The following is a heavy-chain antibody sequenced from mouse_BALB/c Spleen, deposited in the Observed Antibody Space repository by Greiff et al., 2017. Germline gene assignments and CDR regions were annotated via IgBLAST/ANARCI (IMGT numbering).Heavy chain of an antibody. D-gene: IGHD1-1*01. Sequence: QVQLQQPGAELVMPGASVKMSCKASGYTFTDYWMHWVKQRPGQGLEWIGAIDTSDSYTSYNQKFKGKATLTVDESSSTAYRQLSSLTSEDSAGYYCARRSARRSDAMDYWGQGTSGTVSS. CDR3: ARRSARRSDAMDY. CDR2: IDTSDSYT. CDR1: GYTFTDYW. J-gene: IGHJ4*01. V-gene: IGHV1-69*01.